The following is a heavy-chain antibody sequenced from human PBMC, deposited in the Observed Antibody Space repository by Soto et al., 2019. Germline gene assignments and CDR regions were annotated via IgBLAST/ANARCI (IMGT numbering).Heavy chain of an antibody. D-gene: IGHD2-15*01. V-gene: IGHV4-31*03. CDR1: GGSISSGGYY. Sequence: SETLSLTCTVSGGSISSGGYYWSWIRQHPGKGLEWIGYIYYSGSTYYNPSLKSRVTISVDTSKNQFSLKLSSVTAADTAMYYCARVERVVVGGVEGTFDIWGQGTMVTVSS. CDR3: ARVERVVVGGVEGTFDI. J-gene: IGHJ3*02. CDR2: IYYSGST.